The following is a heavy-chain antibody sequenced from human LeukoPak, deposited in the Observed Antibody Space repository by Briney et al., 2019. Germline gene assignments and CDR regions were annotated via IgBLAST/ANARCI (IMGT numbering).Heavy chain of an antibody. D-gene: IGHD4/OR15-4a*01. CDR2: ISGSGGST. CDR3: AKANYMTILSAVYYGMDV. Sequence: PGGSLRLSCAAFGFAFSDYSMTWVRQAPGKGLEWVSAISGSGGSTYYADSVKGRFTISRDNSKNTLYLQMNSLRAEDTAVYYCAKANYMTILSAVYYGMDVWGQGTTVTVSS. V-gene: IGHV3-23*01. CDR1: GFAFSDYS. J-gene: IGHJ6*02.